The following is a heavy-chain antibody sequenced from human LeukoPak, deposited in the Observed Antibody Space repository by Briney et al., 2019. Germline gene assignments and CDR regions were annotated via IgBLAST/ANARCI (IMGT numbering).Heavy chain of an antibody. Sequence: PGGSLRLSCAASGFTFSSYGMSWVRQAPGKGLEWVSGINWNGGSTGYADSVKGRFTISRDNAKNSLYLQMNSLRAEDTALYYCARSTGSDYGDLDYWGQGTLVTVSS. CDR2: INWNGGST. J-gene: IGHJ4*02. CDR1: GFTFSSYG. CDR3: ARSTGSDYGDLDY. V-gene: IGHV3-20*04. D-gene: IGHD4-17*01.